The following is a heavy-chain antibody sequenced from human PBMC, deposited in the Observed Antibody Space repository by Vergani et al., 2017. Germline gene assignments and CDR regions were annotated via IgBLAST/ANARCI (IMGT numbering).Heavy chain of an antibody. CDR1: GGTFSSYA. D-gene: IGHD5-24*01. CDR3: ARGEMATMTRVYDCGGMYV. Sequence: QVQLVQSGAEVKKPGSSVKVPCKASGGTFSSYAISWVRQAPGQGLEWMGRIIPIFGTAHYAQKLQGRVTFTADEPTSTAYMELSSLRSEDTAVYYCARGEMATMTRVYDCGGMYVWGQGTTVTVSS. V-gene: IGHV1-69*13. J-gene: IGHJ6*02. CDR2: IIPIFGTA.